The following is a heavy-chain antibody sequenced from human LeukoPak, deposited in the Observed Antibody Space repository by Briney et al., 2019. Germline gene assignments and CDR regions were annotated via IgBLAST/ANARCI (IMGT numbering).Heavy chain of an antibody. CDR3: ARRFRDGYTTFDY. Sequence: SVKVSCKASGGTFSSYAISWVRQAPGQGLEWMGGIIPIFGTANHAQKFQGRVTITADESTSTAYMELSSLRSEDTAVYYCARRFRDGYTTFDYWGQGTLVTVSS. D-gene: IGHD5-24*01. CDR2: IIPIFGTA. CDR1: GGTFSSYA. J-gene: IGHJ4*02. V-gene: IGHV1-69*13.